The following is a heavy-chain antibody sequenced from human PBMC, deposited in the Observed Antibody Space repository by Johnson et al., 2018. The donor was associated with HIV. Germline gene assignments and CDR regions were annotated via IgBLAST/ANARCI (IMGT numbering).Heavy chain of an antibody. V-gene: IGHV3-30-3*01. D-gene: IGHD3-22*01. CDR3: AKETRDSRSAFDI. CDR2: ISYDGSNK. CDR1: GFTFSDYA. Sequence: QVQLVESGGGVVQPGRSLRLSCAASGFTFSDYAIHWVRQAPGKGLEWVAVISYDGSNKYYADSVKGRFTISRDNSKKTLYLQMSRLRAEDTAVYYCAKETRDSRSAFDIWGQGTMVTVSS. J-gene: IGHJ3*02.